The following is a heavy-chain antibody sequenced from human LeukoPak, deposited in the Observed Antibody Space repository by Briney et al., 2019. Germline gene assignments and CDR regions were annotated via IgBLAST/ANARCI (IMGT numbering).Heavy chain of an antibody. D-gene: IGHD1-26*01. J-gene: IGHJ4*02. CDR3: ARGHSESSLSFFDF. CDR2: ISGYNGDT. V-gene: IGHV1-18*01. CDR1: GYTFTTYG. Sequence: ASVKVSCKASGYTFTTYGFNWVRQAPGQGLEWMGWISGYNGDTQYAQKLQGRVTMTPETSPRTAYLELRSLSSDDTAVYYCARGHSESSLSFFDFWGQGTLVTVSS.